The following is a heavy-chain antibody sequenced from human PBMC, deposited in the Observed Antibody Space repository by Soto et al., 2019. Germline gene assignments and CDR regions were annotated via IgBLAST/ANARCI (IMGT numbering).Heavy chain of an antibody. V-gene: IGHV4-59*01. Sequence: SETLSLTCTVSGGSISSYYWSWIRQPPGKGLEWIGYMYYSVSTNYNPSLKSRVTISVDTSKNQFSLKLSSVTAADTAVYYCGGKNYDSSGYFDYWGQGTLVTVSS. CDR1: GGSISSYY. CDR3: GGKNYDSSGYFDY. CDR2: MYYSVST. J-gene: IGHJ4*02. D-gene: IGHD3-22*01.